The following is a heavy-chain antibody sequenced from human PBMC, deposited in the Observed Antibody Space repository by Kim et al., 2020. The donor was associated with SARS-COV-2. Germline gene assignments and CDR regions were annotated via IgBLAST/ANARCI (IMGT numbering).Heavy chain of an antibody. J-gene: IGHJ4*02. Sequence: NYAQKFQGRVTITADKSTSTAYMELSSLRSEDTAVYYCARCGSRFSSLAYWGQGTLVTVSS. D-gene: IGHD1-26*01. V-gene: IGHV1-69*02. CDR3: ARCGSRFSSLAY.